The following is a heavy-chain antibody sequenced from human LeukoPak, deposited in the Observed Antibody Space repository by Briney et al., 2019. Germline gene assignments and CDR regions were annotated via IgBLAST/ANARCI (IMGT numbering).Heavy chain of an antibody. J-gene: IGHJ4*02. D-gene: IGHD6-19*01. CDR1: GGSFSGYY. V-gene: IGHV4-34*01. Sequence: SETLSLTCAVYGGSFSGYYWSWIRQPPGKGLEWIGEINHSGSTNYNPSLKSRVTISVDTSKNQFSLKLISVTAADTAVYYCARCSSGSYRDYWGQGTLVTVSS. CDR2: INHSGST. CDR3: ARCSSGSYRDY.